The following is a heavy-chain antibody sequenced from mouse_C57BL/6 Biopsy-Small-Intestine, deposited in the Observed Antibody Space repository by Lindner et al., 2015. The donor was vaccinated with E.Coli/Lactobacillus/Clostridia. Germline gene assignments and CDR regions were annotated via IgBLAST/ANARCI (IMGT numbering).Heavy chain of an antibody. D-gene: IGHD4-1*01. V-gene: IGHV10-1*01. Sequence: VQLQESGGGLVQPKGSLKLSCAASGFSFNTYAMNWVRQAPGKGLEWVARIRSKSNNYATYYADSVKDRFTISRDDSENMLYLQMNNLKTEDTAMYYCVSTGTSGYFDVWGTGTTVTVSS. J-gene: IGHJ1*03. CDR3: VSTGTSGYFDV. CDR2: IRSKSNNYAT. CDR1: GFSFNTYA.